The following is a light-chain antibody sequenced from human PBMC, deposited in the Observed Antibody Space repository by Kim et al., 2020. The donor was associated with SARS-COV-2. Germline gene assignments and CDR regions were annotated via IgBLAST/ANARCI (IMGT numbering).Light chain of an antibody. Sequence: GQSVTISCSGSPSNIGRNYVSGFQQLPGTAPKLLIYTNNQRPSGVPDRFSGSKSGTSASLAIGGLRSEDEADYHCATWDDRLSGPVFGGGTQLTVL. CDR1: PSNIGRNY. CDR3: ATWDDRLSGPV. V-gene: IGLV1-47*01. CDR2: TNN. J-gene: IGLJ3*02.